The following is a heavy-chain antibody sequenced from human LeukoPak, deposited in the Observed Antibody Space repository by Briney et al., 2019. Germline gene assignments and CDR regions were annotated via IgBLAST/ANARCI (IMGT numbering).Heavy chain of an antibody. Sequence: GGSLRLSCAASGFTFSNSGMHWVRQAPGKGLEWVAIIWDDRGSEYYADSVKGRFTISRDNSKNTLYLQMHSLRAEDTAVYYCARDLEGVGATQGFDYWGQGTLVTVSS. V-gene: IGHV3-33*01. CDR2: IWDDRGSE. D-gene: IGHD1-26*01. CDR1: GFTFSNSG. CDR3: ARDLEGVGATQGFDY. J-gene: IGHJ4*02.